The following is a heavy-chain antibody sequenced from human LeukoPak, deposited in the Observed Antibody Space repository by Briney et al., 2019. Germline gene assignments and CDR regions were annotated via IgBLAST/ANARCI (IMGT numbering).Heavy chain of an antibody. J-gene: IGHJ4*02. V-gene: IGHV3-23*01. Sequence: GGSLRLSCAASGFTFSSYAMSWVRQAPGKGLEWVSAISGSAGSTYYADSVKGRFTISRGNSKNTLYLQMNSLRAEDTAVFYCAKWIGIVVVPAAVFDYWGQGTLVTVSS. CDR2: ISGSAGST. CDR1: GFTFSSYA. D-gene: IGHD2-2*01. CDR3: AKWIGIVVVPAAVFDY.